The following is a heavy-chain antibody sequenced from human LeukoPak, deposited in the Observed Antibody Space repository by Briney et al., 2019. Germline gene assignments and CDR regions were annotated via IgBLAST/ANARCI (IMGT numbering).Heavy chain of an antibody. CDR1: GFAFSSNW. CDR2: INSGGSGT. Sequence: GGSLRLSCAASGFAFSSNWMHWVRHTPGKGLVWVSRINSGGSGTSYAASVEGRFTISRDNAKNTLYLQMNSLRAEDAAVYYCATSLGPLTEYWGQGTLVTVSS. J-gene: IGHJ4*02. D-gene: IGHD7-27*01. V-gene: IGHV3-74*01. CDR3: ATSLGPLTEY.